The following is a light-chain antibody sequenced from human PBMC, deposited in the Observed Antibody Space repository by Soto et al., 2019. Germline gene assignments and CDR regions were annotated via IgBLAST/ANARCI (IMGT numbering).Light chain of an antibody. V-gene: IGKV1-39*01. CDR2: AAS. CDR1: QIISSR. J-gene: IGKJ1*01. CDR3: QQSYSTSWT. Sequence: DIQMTQSPSSLSASVGDRVTITFRASQIISSRLNWYQQKPGKAPKLLIYAASSLQSGVPSRFSGSGSGTDFTLTISSLQPEDFATYYCQQSYSTSWTFGQGTKVDIK.